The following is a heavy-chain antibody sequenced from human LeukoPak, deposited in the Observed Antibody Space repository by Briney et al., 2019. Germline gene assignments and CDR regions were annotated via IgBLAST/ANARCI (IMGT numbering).Heavy chain of an antibody. V-gene: IGHV1-2*02. D-gene: IGHD3-10*01. CDR3: ARRYYYGSGSYSY. Sequence: ASVKVSCKASGGTFSNYAISWVRQAPGQGLEWMGWINPNSGGTNYAQKFQGRVTMTRDTSISTAYMELSRLRSDDTAVYYCARRYYYGSGSYSYWGQGTLVTVSS. CDR1: GGTFSNYA. J-gene: IGHJ4*02. CDR2: INPNSGGT.